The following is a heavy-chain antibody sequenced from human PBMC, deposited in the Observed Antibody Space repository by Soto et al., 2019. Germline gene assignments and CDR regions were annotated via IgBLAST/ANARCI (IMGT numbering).Heavy chain of an antibody. D-gene: IGHD3-22*01. Sequence: PSETLSLTCAVYGGSFSGYYWSWIRQPPGKGLEWIGEINHSGSTNYNPSLKSRVTISVDTSKNQFSLKLSSVTAADTAVYYCARGVGNYYDSSGVFGYWGQGTLVTVS. CDR1: GGSFSGYY. J-gene: IGHJ4*02. CDR3: ARGVGNYYDSSGVFGY. V-gene: IGHV4-34*01. CDR2: INHSGST.